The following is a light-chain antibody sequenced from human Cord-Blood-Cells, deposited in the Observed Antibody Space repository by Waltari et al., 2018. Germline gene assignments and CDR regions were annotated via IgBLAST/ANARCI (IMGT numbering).Light chain of an antibody. Sequence: DIQMTQSPSSLSASVGDRVTITCRASQSISSYLTWYQQKPGKAPKLLIYAASSLQSGVPSRFSGSGSVTDFTLTISSLQPEDFATYYCQQSYSTPITFGQGTRLEIK. CDR3: QQSYSTPIT. CDR2: AAS. CDR1: QSISSY. V-gene: IGKV1-39*01. J-gene: IGKJ5*01.